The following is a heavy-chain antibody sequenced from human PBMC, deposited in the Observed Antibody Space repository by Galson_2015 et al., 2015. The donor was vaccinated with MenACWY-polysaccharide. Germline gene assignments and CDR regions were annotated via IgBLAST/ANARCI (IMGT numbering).Heavy chain of an antibody. Sequence: SLRLSCAASGFTFSNYWMNWVRQAPGKGLEWVANIKQGGSEKNYVDSVKGRFTISRDNAKNSLYLQMNSLRPEDTAVYYCARSRFGWELLPSTFDIWGQGTTVTVSS. CDR1: GFTFSNYW. V-gene: IGHV3-7*01. CDR2: IKQGGSEK. J-gene: IGHJ3*02. CDR3: ARSRFGWELLPSTFDI. D-gene: IGHD1-26*01.